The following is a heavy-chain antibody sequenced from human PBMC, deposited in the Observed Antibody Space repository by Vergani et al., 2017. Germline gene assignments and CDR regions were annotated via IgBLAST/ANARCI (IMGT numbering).Heavy chain of an antibody. J-gene: IGHJ4*02. Sequence: QVQLQESGPGLVKPSETLSLTCTVSGGSISSYYWSWIRQPPGKGLEWIGYIYYSGSTNYNPSLKSRVTISVDTSKNQFSLKLSSVTAADTAVYYCARHSYGSSTSCYWGVYYFDYWGQGTLVTVSS. V-gene: IGHV4-59*08. D-gene: IGHD2-2*01. CDR2: IYYSGST. CDR1: GGSISSYY. CDR3: ARHSYGSSTSCYWGVYYFDY.